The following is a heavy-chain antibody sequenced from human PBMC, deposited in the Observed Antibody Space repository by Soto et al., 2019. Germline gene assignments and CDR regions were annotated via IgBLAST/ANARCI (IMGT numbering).Heavy chain of an antibody. CDR1: GFSFSSYG. Sequence: QVQLVESGGGVVQPGRSLRLSCAASGFSFSSYGMHWVRQAPGKGLEWVAVISSDGNKEYYADSVKGRFAISRDQSKSTVYLQMNSLTGEDTALYYCAKVGDVYNSFFDYWGQGTLVTVSS. CDR3: AKVGDVYNSFFDY. CDR2: ISSDGNKE. J-gene: IGHJ4*02. D-gene: IGHD1-26*01. V-gene: IGHV3-30*18.